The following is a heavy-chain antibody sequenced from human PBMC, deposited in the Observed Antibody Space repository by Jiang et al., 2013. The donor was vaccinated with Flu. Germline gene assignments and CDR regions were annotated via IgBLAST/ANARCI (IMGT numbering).Heavy chain of an antibody. J-gene: IGHJ4*02. CDR3: AKDFTYFYDSSGYYYFDY. D-gene: IGHD3-22*01. V-gene: IGHV3-23*01. Sequence: LLESGGGLVQPGESLRLSCAASGFTFSNYAMAWVRQAPGKGLEWVSVISGRDGSTFYADSVKGRFTISRDNSKNTLYLQLNSLRAEDTAIYYCAKDFTYFYDSSGYYYFDYWGQGTLVAVSS. CDR1: GFTFSNYA. CDR2: ISGRDGST.